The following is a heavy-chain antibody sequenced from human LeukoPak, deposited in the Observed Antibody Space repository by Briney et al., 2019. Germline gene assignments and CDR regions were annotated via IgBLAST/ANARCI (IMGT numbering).Heavy chain of an antibody. CDR3: ARDEKIKRAYYYGSGSFDY. D-gene: IGHD3-10*01. J-gene: IGHJ4*02. CDR1: GYTFTSYA. Sequence: ASVKVSCKASGYTFTSYAMHWVRQAPGQRLEWMGWINAGNGNTKYSQKFQGRVTITRDTSASTAYMELSSLRSEDTAVYYCARDEKIKRAYYYGSGSFDYWGQGTLVTVSS. V-gene: IGHV1-3*01. CDR2: INAGNGNT.